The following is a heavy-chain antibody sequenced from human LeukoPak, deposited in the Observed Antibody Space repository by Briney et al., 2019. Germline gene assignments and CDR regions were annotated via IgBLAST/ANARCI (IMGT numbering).Heavy chain of an antibody. Sequence: GGSLRLSCAASGFTLSSNYMGWVRQAPGKGLEGVSVIYSGGDTYYADSVKGRFIISRDNSKNMIYLEMSSLKAEDTAVYYCAKERSLEIAVAGTIFDYWGQGTLVTVSS. V-gene: IGHV3-66*01. CDR3: AKERSLEIAVAGTIFDY. CDR1: GFTLSSNY. J-gene: IGHJ4*02. D-gene: IGHD6-19*01. CDR2: IYSGGDT.